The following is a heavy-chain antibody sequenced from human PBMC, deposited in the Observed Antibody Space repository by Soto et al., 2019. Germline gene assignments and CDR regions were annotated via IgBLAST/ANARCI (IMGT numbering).Heavy chain of an antibody. CDR3: ARVRLGVSTRLFDY. D-gene: IGHD6-25*01. Sequence: EVQLVESGGGLVQPGGSLRLSCAASGFTFSDHYMDWVRQAPGKGLEWVGRIKNKANSYTTEYAASVKGRFTISRDDSKTALDLQMNSMKTEDTAVYYWARVRLGVSTRLFDYWGQGTLVTVSS. CDR1: GFTFSDHY. V-gene: IGHV3-72*01. CDR2: IKNKANSYTT. J-gene: IGHJ4*02.